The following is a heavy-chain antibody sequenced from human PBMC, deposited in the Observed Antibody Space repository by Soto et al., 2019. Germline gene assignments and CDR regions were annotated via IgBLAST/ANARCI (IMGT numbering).Heavy chain of an antibody. V-gene: IGHV4-39*01. D-gene: IGHD2-15*01. CDR1: GVSSSSRSYY. CDR3: ASLSRGCSGGRCYPTYS. J-gene: IGHJ5*01. Sequence: ETLSLTCAVSGVSSSSRSYYWGWIRQRTGKGREGIGSIDYSGSTYYNPSLKSPVTISVDPSKNQFSLKLSSVTAADTAVYYCASLSRGCSGGRCYPTYSSGHATLVIVS. CDR2: IDYSGST.